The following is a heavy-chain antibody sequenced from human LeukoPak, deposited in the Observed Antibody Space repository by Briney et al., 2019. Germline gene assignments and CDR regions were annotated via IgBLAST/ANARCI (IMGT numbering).Heavy chain of an antibody. V-gene: IGHV3-74*01. CDR2: ISSDGSST. J-gene: IGHJ4*02. CDR1: GFTFSSYW. D-gene: IGHD3-16*01. CDR3: ARDWGGYGPTSHDY. Sequence: GGSLRLSCAASGFTFSSYWMHWVRQAPGRGLVWVSRISSDGSSTIYADSVKGRFTISRDNAKNTLYLQMNSLRAEDTAVYYCARDWGGYGPTSHDYWGQGTLVTVSS.